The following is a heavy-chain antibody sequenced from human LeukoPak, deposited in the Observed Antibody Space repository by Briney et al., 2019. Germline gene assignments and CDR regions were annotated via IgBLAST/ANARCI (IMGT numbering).Heavy chain of an antibody. V-gene: IGHV3-66*01. J-gene: IGHJ4*02. CDR1: GFTVSTNY. Sequence: PGGSLRLSCAASGFTVSTNYMSWVRQAPGKGLEWVSLIYSGGGTYYADSVKGRFTISRDNSRNTLSLQINSLRVDGTAVYYCARGFRSVTTWGYFDYWGQGALVTVSS. D-gene: IGHD4-17*01. CDR3: ARGFRSVTTWGYFDY. CDR2: IYSGGGT.